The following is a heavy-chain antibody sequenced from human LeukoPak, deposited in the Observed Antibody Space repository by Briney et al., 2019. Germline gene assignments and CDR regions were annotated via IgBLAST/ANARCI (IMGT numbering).Heavy chain of an antibody. CDR1: GYTFTSYD. V-gene: IGHV1-8*01. J-gene: IGHJ5*02. D-gene: IGHD6-13*01. Sequence: ASVKVSCKASGYTFTSYDINWVRQATGQGLEWMGWMNPNSGNTGYAQKFQGRVTMTRNTSISTAYMELSSLRSEDTAVYYCARGSVSSWYTPRVDWFDPWGQGTLVTVSS. CDR3: ARGSVSSWYTPRVDWFDP. CDR2: MNPNSGNT.